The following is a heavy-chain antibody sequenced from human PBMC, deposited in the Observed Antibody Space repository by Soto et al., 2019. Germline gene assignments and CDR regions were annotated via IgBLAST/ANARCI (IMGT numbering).Heavy chain of an antibody. CDR3: ARGVGYYYDCSGLDY. CDR2: IYYSGST. J-gene: IGHJ4*02. D-gene: IGHD3-22*01. Sequence: QVQLQESGPGLVKPSETLSLTCTVSGGSVSSGSYYWSWIRQPPGKGLEWIGYIYYSGSTNYNPSRKSRVPISVDTSKNQVSLKLSSVTAADTAVYYCARGVGYYYDCSGLDYWGQGTLVTVSS. V-gene: IGHV4-61*01. CDR1: GGSVSSGSYY.